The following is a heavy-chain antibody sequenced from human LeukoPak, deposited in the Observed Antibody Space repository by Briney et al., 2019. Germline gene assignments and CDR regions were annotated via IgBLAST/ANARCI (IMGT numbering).Heavy chain of an antibody. CDR2: TYYRSKWYN. CDR1: VDTVSSNSTA. CDR3: ARWLERAIDY. D-gene: IGHD6-19*01. J-gene: IGHJ4*02. V-gene: IGHV6-1*01. Sequence: SQTLSLTCAISVDTVSSNSTAWNWIRQSPSRGLEWLGRTYYRSKWYNDYAVFVKSRITINPDTSKNQFSLQLNSVTPEDTAVYYCARWLERAIDYWGQGTLVTVSS.